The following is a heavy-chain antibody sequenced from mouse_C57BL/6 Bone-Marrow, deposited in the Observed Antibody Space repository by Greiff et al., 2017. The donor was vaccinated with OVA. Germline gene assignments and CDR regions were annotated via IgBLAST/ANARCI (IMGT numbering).Heavy chain of an antibody. CDR3: TRGYSNYYAMDY. Sequence: VKLQQPGAELVRPGASVTLSCKASGYTFTDYEMHWVKQTPVHGLEWIGAIDPETGGTAYNQKFKGKAILTADKSSSTAYMELRSLTSEYAAVYYCTRGYSNYYAMDYWGQGTSVTVSA. CDR1: GYTFTDYE. V-gene: IGHV1-15*01. J-gene: IGHJ4*01. D-gene: IGHD2-5*01. CDR2: IDPETGGT.